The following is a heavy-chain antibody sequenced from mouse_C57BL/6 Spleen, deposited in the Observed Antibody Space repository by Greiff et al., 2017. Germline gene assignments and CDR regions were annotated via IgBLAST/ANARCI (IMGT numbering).Heavy chain of an antibody. D-gene: IGHD2-1*01. V-gene: IGHV5-4*01. CDR3: ARDVPLYGNGGIDY. CDR1: GFTFSSYA. CDR2: ISDGGSYT. J-gene: IGHJ2*01. Sequence: EVKLVESGGGLVKPGGSLKLSCAASGFTFSSYAMSWVRQTPEKRLEWVATISDGGSYTYYPDNVKGRFTISRDNAKNNLYLQMSHLKSEDTAMYYGARDVPLYGNGGIDYWGQGTTLTVSS.